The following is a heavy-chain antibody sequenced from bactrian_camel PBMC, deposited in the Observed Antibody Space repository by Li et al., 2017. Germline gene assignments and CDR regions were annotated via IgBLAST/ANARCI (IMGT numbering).Heavy chain of an antibody. V-gene: IGHV3-2*01. CDR3: AGGSWYSSGRFGY. D-gene: IGHD6*01. CDR1: GFTFSTYM. CDR2: IYSDSSNS. Sequence: HVQLVESGGGLVQPGGSLRLSCATSGFTFSTYMMSWVRQAPGKGLEWVSSIYSDSSNSYYADSVKGRFTISRDNAKNTLYLQMNSLKPEDTAVYYCAGGSWYSSGRFGYWGQGTQVTVS. J-gene: IGHJ6*01.